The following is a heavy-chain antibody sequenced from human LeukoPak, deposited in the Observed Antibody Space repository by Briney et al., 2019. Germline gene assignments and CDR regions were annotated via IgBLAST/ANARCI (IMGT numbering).Heavy chain of an antibody. Sequence: SETLSLTCAVYGGSFSGYYWSWIRQPLGKGLELIGEINHSGSTNYNPSLKSRVTISVDTSKNQFSLKLSSVTAADTAVYYCARNSRRYYYYYMDVWGKGTTVTVSS. J-gene: IGHJ6*03. CDR1: GGSFSGYY. D-gene: IGHD6-13*01. CDR2: INHSGST. V-gene: IGHV4-34*01. CDR3: ARNSRRYYYYYMDV.